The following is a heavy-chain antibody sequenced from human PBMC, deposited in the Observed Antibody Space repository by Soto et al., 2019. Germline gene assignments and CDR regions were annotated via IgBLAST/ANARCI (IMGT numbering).Heavy chain of an antibody. D-gene: IGHD3-9*01. CDR3: ARGDTPRWFDP. CDR1: GGSFSGYY. J-gene: IGHJ5*02. V-gene: IGHV4-34*01. CDR2: INHSGST. Sequence: TLSLTCAVYGGSFSGYYWSWIRQPPGKGLEWIGEINHSGSTNYNPSLKSRVTISVDTSKNQFSLKLSSVTAADTAVYYCARGDTPRWFDPWCQGTLVTVSS.